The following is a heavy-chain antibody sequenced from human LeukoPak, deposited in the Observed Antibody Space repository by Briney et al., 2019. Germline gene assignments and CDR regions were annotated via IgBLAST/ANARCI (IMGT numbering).Heavy chain of an antibody. CDR1: GYSISSGYY. CDR3: ARGGAKLWFGELSPQYAFDI. V-gene: IGHV4-38-2*02. CDR2: IYHSGST. D-gene: IGHD3-10*01. Sequence: SETLSLTCTVSGYSISSGYYWGWIRQPPGKGLEWIGSIYHSGSTYYNPSLKSRVTISVDTSKNQFSLKLSSVTAADTAVYYCARGGAKLWFGELSPQYAFDIWGQGTMVTVSS. J-gene: IGHJ3*02.